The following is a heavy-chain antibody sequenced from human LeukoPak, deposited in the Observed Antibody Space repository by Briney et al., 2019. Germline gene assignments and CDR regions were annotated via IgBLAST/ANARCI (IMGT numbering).Heavy chain of an antibody. CDR1: GYTLTSYV. CDR2: ISGYNGNT. CDR3: ASFSPTTATFDY. J-gene: IGHJ4*02. V-gene: IGHV1-18*01. D-gene: IGHD1-26*01. Sequence: ASVKVSCKPSGYTLTSYVISWVRQAPGQELEWMGWISGYNGNTNYAQKLQGRVTMTTDTSTSTAYMELTSLRSDDTAVYYCASFSPTTATFDYWGQGTLVTVSS.